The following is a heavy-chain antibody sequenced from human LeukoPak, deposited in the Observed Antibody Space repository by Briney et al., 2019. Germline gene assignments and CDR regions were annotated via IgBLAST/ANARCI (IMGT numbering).Heavy chain of an antibody. CDR2: MYYTGST. D-gene: IGHD5/OR15-5a*01. CDR3: ARVSVVYGMDV. V-gene: IGHV4-59*01. Sequence: SETLSLTCSVSGGSISSDYWAWIRQPPGKGLEWIGYMYYTGSTNYNPSLKSRVTISLATSKNQFSLTLSSVTAADTAAYYCARVSVVYGMDVWGRGTTVTVSS. J-gene: IGHJ6*02. CDR1: GGSISSDY.